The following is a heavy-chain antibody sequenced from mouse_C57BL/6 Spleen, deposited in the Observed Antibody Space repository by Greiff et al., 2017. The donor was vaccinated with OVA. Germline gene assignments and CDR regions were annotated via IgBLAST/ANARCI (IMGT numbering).Heavy chain of an antibody. D-gene: IGHD1-1*01. V-gene: IGHV3-6*01. Sequence: EVKVEESGPGLVKPSQSLSLTCSVTGYSITSGYYWNWIRQFPGNKLEWMGYISYDGSNNYNPSLKNRISITRDTSKNQFFLKLNSVTTEDTATYYCARDSPYYYGSSGYWYFDVWGTGTTVTVSS. J-gene: IGHJ1*03. CDR1: GYSITSGYY. CDR3: ARDSPYYYGSSGYWYFDV. CDR2: ISYDGSN.